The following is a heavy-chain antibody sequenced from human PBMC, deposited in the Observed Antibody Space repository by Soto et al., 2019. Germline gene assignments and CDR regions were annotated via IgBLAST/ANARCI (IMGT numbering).Heavy chain of an antibody. CDR3: ARDTLRFLEWLSTNWDYYGMDV. CDR2: IPYDGSNK. CDR1: GFTFSNYA. D-gene: IGHD3-3*01. Sequence: QVQLVESGGGVVQPGRSLRLSCAASGFTFSNYAMHWVRQAPGKGLEWVAVIPYDGSNKYYADSVKGRFTISRDNSKNTLYLQMNSLRAEDTAVYYCARDTLRFLEWLSTNWDYYGMDVWGQGTTVTVSS. V-gene: IGHV3-30-3*01. J-gene: IGHJ6*02.